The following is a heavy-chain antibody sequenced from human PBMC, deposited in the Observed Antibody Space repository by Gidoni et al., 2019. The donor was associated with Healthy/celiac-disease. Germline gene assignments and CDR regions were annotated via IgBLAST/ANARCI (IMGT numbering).Heavy chain of an antibody. CDR2: MNPNSGNT. D-gene: IGHD2-2*01. CDR1: GYTFPSYD. CDR3: ARESGVVPANNWFDP. J-gene: IGHJ5*02. Sequence: QVQLVQSGAEVKKPGASVKVSCKASGYTFPSYDINWVRQATGQGLEWMGWMNPNSGNTGYAQKFQGRVTMTRNTSISTAYMELSSLRSEDTAVYYCARESGVVPANNWFDPWGQGTLVAVSS. V-gene: IGHV1-8*01.